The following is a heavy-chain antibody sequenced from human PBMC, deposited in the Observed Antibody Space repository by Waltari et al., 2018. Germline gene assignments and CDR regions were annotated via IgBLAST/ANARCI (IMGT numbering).Heavy chain of an antibody. Sequence: QVQLVQSGAEVKKPGSSVKVSCKASGGTFSSYAISWVRQAPGHGLEWMGGIIPILGIANYAQKFQGRVTITADESTSTAYMELSSLRSEDTAVYYCARAGLHLGELSLGSGYFDYWGQGTLVTVSS. V-gene: IGHV1-69*04. CDR1: GGTFSSYA. J-gene: IGHJ4*02. D-gene: IGHD3-16*02. CDR3: ARAGLHLGELSLGSGYFDY. CDR2: IIPILGIA.